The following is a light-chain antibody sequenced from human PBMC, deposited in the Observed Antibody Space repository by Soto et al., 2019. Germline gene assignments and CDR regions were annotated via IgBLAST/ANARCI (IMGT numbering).Light chain of an antibody. CDR1: SSNIGSNP. V-gene: IGLV1-44*01. CDR3: AAWDDSLNGRYVV. CDR2: SDS. J-gene: IGLJ2*01. Sequence: QSVLTQSPSASGTPGQRVTISCSGSSSNIGSNPVNWYQQLPGTAPKLLIYSDSQRPSGVPDRFSGSKSGTSASLAISGLQSEDEADYYCAAWDDSLNGRYVVFGGGTQLTVL.